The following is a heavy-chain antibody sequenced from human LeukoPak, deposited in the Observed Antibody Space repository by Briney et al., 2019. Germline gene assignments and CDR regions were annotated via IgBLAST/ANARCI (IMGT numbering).Heavy chain of an antibody. CDR2: IYPGDSDT. J-gene: IGHJ3*02. CDR1: GNSFTSYW. CDR3: ARQAYCGGDCYSRAFDI. D-gene: IGHD2-21*02. Sequence: PGESLKISCKGSGNSFTSYWIGWVRQMPGKGLEWMGIIYPGDSDTRYSPSFQGQVTISADKSISTAYLQWSSLKASDTAMYYCARQAYCGGDCYSRAFDIWGQGTMVTVSS. V-gene: IGHV5-51*01.